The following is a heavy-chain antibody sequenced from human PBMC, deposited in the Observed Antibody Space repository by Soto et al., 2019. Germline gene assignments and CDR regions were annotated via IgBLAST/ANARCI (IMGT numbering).Heavy chain of an antibody. V-gene: IGHV3-15*01. Sequence: EVQLVESGGGLVKPGGSLRLSCAASGFTFTNAWMNWVRQAPGKGLEWVGRIKSKPDGGATDYAAPVKGRFTISRDDSRNALYLPMNSLNTEDTAVYYCTTLTVVDVHSDYWGQGTLVVVSS. J-gene: IGHJ4*02. CDR2: IKSKPDGGAT. CDR3: TTLTVVDVHSDY. CDR1: GFTFTNAW. D-gene: IGHD2-15*01.